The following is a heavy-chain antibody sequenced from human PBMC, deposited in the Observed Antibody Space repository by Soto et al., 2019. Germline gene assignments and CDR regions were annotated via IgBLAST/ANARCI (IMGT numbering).Heavy chain of an antibody. V-gene: IGHV1-69*13. J-gene: IGHJ4*02. D-gene: IGHD3-22*01. Sequence: SVKVSCKASGGTFSSYAISWVRQAPGQGLEWMGGIIPIFGTANYAQKFQGRVTITADESTSTAYMELSSLRSEDTAVYYCARGRYYYDSSGYYLYYWGQGTLVTVSS. CDR3: ARGRYYYDSSGYYLYY. CDR2: IIPIFGTA. CDR1: GGTFSSYA.